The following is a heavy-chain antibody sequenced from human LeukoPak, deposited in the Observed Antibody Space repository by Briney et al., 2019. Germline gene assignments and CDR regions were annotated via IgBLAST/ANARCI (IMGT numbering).Heavy chain of an antibody. CDR2: ISWDGGST. Sequence: PGGSLRLSCAASGFTFDDYAMHWVRQAPGKGLEWVSLISWDGGSTYADSVKGRFTISRDNAKNTVYLQVNSLRAEDTAVYYCTRDSRGKAFDYWGQGTLVTVSS. V-gene: IGHV3-43D*03. CDR3: TRDSRGKAFDY. CDR1: GFTFDDYA. J-gene: IGHJ4*02. D-gene: IGHD4-23*01.